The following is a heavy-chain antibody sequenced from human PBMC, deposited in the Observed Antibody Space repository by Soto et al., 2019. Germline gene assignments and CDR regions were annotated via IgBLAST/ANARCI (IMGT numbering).Heavy chain of an antibody. V-gene: IGHV4-59*01. D-gene: IGHD2-15*01. CDR2: IYYSGST. CDR3: GRDLVDCSGGSCTRHDAFDI. CDR1: GGSISSYY. Sequence: SETLSLTCTVSGGSISSYYWSWIRQPPGKGLEWIGYIYYSGSTNYNPSLKSRVTISVDTSKNQFSLKLSSVTAADTAVYYCGRDLVDCSGGSCTRHDAFDIWGQGTMVTVSS. J-gene: IGHJ3*02.